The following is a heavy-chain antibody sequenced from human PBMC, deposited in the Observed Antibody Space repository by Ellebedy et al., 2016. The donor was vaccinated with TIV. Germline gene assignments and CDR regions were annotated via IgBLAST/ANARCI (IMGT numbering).Heavy chain of an antibody. CDR1: GYTFTSYD. V-gene: IGHV1-18*01. D-gene: IGHD4-17*01. CDR2: MNPNSGNT. CDR3: AITKYGDYEAFDY. J-gene: IGHJ4*02. Sequence: ASVKVSXXASGYTFTSYDINWVRQATGQGLEWMGWMNPNSGNTNYAQKLQGRVTMTTDTSTSTAYMELRSLRSDDTAVYYCAITKYGDYEAFDYWGQGTLVTVSS.